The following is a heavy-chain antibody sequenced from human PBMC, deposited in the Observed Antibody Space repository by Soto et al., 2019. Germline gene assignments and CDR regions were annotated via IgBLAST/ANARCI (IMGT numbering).Heavy chain of an antibody. CDR2: IIPIFGTT. D-gene: IGHD2-15*01. Sequence: QVQLVQSGAEVKKPGSSVKVSCKASGGTFSSYAISWVRQAPGQGLEWMGGIIPIFGTTNYAQKFQGRVTITADESTSTAYMELSSLRSVDTAMYYCARVVTVVKSFHYWYFDLWGRGTLVTVSS. V-gene: IGHV1-69*12. CDR3: ARVVTVVKSFHYWYFDL. CDR1: GGTFSSYA. J-gene: IGHJ2*01.